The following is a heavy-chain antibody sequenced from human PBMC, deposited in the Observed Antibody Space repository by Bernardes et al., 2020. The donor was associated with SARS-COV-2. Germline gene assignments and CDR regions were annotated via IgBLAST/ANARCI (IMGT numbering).Heavy chain of an antibody. CDR3: GLGVVVPAATPPYYYYGMDV. CDR2: LSAYNGNT. J-gene: IGHJ6*02. V-gene: IGHV1-18*01. D-gene: IGHD2-2*01. Sequence: ASVKVSCKASGYTFTSYGISWVRQAPGQGLEGMGWLSAYNGNTKYAQQLQGRVTMTTDTSTSTAYMELRSLRSDDTAVYYCGLGVVVPAATPPYYYYGMDVWGQGTTVTVSS. CDR1: GYTFTSYG.